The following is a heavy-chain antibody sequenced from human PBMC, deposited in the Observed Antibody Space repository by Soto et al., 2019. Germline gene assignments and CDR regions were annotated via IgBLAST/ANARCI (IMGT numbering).Heavy chain of an antibody. CDR2: IYHSGST. J-gene: IGHJ5*02. D-gene: IGHD1-26*01. V-gene: IGHV4-30-4*01. Sequence: LSLTCTVSGDSISSVDHYWSWIRQPPGKGLEWMGYIYHSGSTHYNPSLNSRLTISIDTSTNRFSLNLTSVTAADTAVYFCARLRWETENNWFDPWGQGALVTVS. CDR3: ARLRWETENNWFDP. CDR1: GDSISSVDHY.